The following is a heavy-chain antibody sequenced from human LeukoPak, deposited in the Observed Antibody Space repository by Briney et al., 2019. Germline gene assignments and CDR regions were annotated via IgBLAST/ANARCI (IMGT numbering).Heavy chain of an antibody. CDR1: GGSISSYY. V-gene: IGHV4-59*01. CDR3: ARNRYSSSWYYFDY. D-gene: IGHD6-13*01. Sequence: SETLSLTCTVSGGSISSYYSSWIRQPPGKGLEWIGYIYYSGSTNYNPSLKSRVTISVDTSKNQFSLKLSSVTAADTAVYYCARNRYSSSWYYFDYWGQGTLVTVSS. CDR2: IYYSGST. J-gene: IGHJ4*02.